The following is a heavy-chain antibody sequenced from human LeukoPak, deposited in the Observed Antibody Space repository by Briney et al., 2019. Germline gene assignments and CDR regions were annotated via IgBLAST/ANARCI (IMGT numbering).Heavy chain of an antibody. CDR1: GFTVSSNY. V-gene: IGHV3-23*01. J-gene: IGHJ4*02. CDR3: AKDRNDYNYRDY. D-gene: IGHD5-24*01. Sequence: GGSLRLSCAASGFTVSSNYMSWVRQAPGKGLEWVSVISGSGGTTYYADSVKGRITISRDNSKNTLYLQMNSLRAEDTAVYYCAKDRNDYNYRDYWGQGTLVTVSS. CDR2: ISGSGGTT.